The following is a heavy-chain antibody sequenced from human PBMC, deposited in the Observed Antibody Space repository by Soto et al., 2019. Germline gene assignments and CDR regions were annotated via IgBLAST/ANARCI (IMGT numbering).Heavy chain of an antibody. V-gene: IGHV4-59*01. J-gene: IGHJ3*02. CDR2: VYYSGST. D-gene: IGHD3-22*01. CDR1: GASIRISY. Sequence: SETLSLTCTVSGASIRISYWSWLRQSPGMGLEWIGYVYYSGSTKYNPSLKSRVTISVDTSKNQFSLKLSSVTAADTAVYYCARGYYDSNGQSNTFDIWGQGTMVTVSS. CDR3: ARGYYDSNGQSNTFDI.